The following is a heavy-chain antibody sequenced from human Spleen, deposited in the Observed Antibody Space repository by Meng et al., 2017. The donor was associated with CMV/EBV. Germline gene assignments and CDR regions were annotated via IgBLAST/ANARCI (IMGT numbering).Heavy chain of an antibody. V-gene: IGHV1-69*05. D-gene: IGHD1-14*01. J-gene: IGHJ5*02. CDR2: IIPIFGTT. CDR3: ASEEVELGTS. Sequence: SVKVSCKTSGGTFNTYTINWVRQAPGQGLEWMGRIIPIFGTTNYAPKFQGRATLTTDQSTGTLFMELNSLTFQDTAVYYCASEEVELGTSWGQGTQVTVSS. CDR1: GGTFNTYT.